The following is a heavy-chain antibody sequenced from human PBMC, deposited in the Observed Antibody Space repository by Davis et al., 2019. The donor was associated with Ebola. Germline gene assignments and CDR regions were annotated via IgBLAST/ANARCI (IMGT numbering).Heavy chain of an antibody. CDR1: GFIFRSYS. CDR3: VKDTSTIWFDI. D-gene: IGHD1-26*01. CDR2: IYRDGRT. Sequence: GESLKISCAASGFIFRSYSMNWIRQAPGKGLEWVSVIYRDGRTYYADSVKGRFTISRDNSKNILYLQMNGLRVEDTAIYYCVKDTSTIWFDIWGQGTMVTVSS. J-gene: IGHJ3*02. V-gene: IGHV3-23*03.